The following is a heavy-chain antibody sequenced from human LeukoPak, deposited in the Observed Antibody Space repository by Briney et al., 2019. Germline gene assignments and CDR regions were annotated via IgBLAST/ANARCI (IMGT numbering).Heavy chain of an antibody. Sequence: GGSLRLSCAASGFMFSSYWMTWVRQAPGKGLEWVGNIKQDGSETYYVDSVKGRFTISRDNAKNSLYLQMNSRRAEDQGVYYCARWGVGDYWGQGTLVTVSS. CDR1: GFMFSSYW. CDR2: IKQDGSET. D-gene: IGHD1-26*01. CDR3: ARWGVGDY. J-gene: IGHJ4*02. V-gene: IGHV3-7*01.